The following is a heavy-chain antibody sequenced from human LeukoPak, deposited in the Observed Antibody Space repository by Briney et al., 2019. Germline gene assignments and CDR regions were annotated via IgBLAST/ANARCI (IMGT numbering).Heavy chain of an antibody. CDR3: ATEVRVVSPSETTFDY. CDR1: GYTLSGFA. J-gene: IGHJ4*02. D-gene: IGHD5/OR15-5a*01. CDR2: FVPVDGEA. V-gene: IGHV1-24*01. Sequence: ASVKVSCKVSGYTLSGFAMHWVRQAPGKGLEWMGGFVPVDGEAIYAQKFQGRVTMTEDTSTDTAYMELSSLRSEDTAVYYCATEVRVVSPSETTFDYWGQGTLVTVSS.